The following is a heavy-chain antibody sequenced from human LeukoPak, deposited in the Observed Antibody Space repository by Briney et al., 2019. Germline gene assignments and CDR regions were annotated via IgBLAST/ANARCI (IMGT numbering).Heavy chain of an antibody. V-gene: IGHV1-24*01. CDR3: ATGGVWGSYQVYYFDY. CDR2: FDPEDGET. Sequence: GASVKVSCKVSGYTLTELSMHWVRQAPGKGLEWMGGFDPEDGETIYAQKFQGRVTMTEDTSTDTAYMELSSLRSEDTAVYYCATGGVWGSYQVYYFDYWGQGTLVTVSS. D-gene: IGHD3-16*02. J-gene: IGHJ4*02. CDR1: GYTLTELS.